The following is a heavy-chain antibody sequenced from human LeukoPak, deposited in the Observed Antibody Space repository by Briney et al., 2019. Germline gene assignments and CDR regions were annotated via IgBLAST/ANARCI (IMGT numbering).Heavy chain of an antibody. J-gene: IGHJ6*03. CDR2: IPYDGSDE. CDR3: AKGYCTSTSCYTFYYFYMDV. D-gene: IGHD2-2*02. CDR1: GFTFSRYG. V-gene: IGHV3-30*02. Sequence: GGSLRLSCAASGFTFSRYGMHWVRQAPGQGLEWVAFIPYDGSDEYYADSVKGRFTISRDNSRNNLYLQMNSLRAEDTALYYCAKGYCTSTSCYTFYYFYMDVWGKGTTVTVSS.